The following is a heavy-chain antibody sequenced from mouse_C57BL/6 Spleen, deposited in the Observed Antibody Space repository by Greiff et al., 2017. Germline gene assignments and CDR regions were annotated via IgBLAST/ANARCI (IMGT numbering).Heavy chain of an antibody. Sequence: QVQLQQSGAELVRPGTSVKVSCKASGYAFTNYLIEWVKQRPGQGLEWIGVINPGSGGTNYNEKFKGKATLTADKSSSTAYMQLSSLTSEDSAVYFCARGGGDYYGSSYGYFDVWGTGTTVTVSS. CDR1: GYAFTNYL. CDR3: ARGGGDYYGSSYGYFDV. D-gene: IGHD1-1*01. CDR2: INPGSGGT. J-gene: IGHJ1*03. V-gene: IGHV1-54*01.